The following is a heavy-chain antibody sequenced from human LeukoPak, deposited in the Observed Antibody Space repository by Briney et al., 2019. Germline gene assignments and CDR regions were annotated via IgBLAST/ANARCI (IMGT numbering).Heavy chain of an antibody. Sequence: PGGSLRLSCAASGFTVSSNYMSWVRQAPGKGLEWVSVIYSGGSTYYADSVKGRFTISRDNSKNTLYLQMNSLRAEDTAVYYCARDHSGYAYFDYWGQGTLVTVSS. D-gene: IGHD5-12*01. CDR1: GFTVSSNY. J-gene: IGHJ4*02. V-gene: IGHV3-53*01. CDR3: ARDHSGYAYFDY. CDR2: IYSGGST.